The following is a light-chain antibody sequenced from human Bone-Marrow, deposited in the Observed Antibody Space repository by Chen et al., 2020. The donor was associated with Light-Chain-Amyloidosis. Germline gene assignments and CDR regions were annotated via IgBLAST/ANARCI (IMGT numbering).Light chain of an antibody. J-gene: IGKJ2*01. CDR2: LAS. CDR1: RSVLFSGNNKNY. V-gene: IGKV4-1*01. CDR3: KQYYSTPPVYT. Sequence: DFVLTQSPDSLAVSLGERATINCKSSRSVLFSGNNKNYLAWYQQKPGQPPKLLIYLASTRESGVPDRFSGSGSGTDFTLTISSLQAEDVAIYYCKQYYSTPPVYTFGQGTKLEIK.